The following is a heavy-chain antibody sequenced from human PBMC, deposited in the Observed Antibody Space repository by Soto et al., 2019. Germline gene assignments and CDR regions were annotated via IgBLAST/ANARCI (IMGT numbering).Heavy chain of an antibody. Sequence: PGGSLRLSCAVSGFTFDDNAMHWVRQAPGKGLEWVAVISYDGKQTYYADSVKGRFTISKDKSKRTLFLQMNSLRVDDTAVYYCARDGWGSNWYFDLWGRGTLVTVSS. J-gene: IGHJ2*01. CDR2: ISYDGKQT. D-gene: IGHD3-16*01. V-gene: IGHV3-30*03. CDR1: GFTFDDNA. CDR3: ARDGWGSNWYFDL.